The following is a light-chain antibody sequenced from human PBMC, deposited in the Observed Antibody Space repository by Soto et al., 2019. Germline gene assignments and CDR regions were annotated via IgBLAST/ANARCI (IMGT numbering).Light chain of an antibody. Sequence: EVVMTQSPATLSVSPGERATLSCRASQSLSSNLAWYQQKPGQAPRLLIYGASTRATGIPARFSGSGSGTEFTLTISSLQSEDFAVYSCQQYNDWPPTFGQGTKVEIK. V-gene: IGKV3-15*01. CDR1: QSLSSN. J-gene: IGKJ1*01. CDR3: QQYNDWPPT. CDR2: GAS.